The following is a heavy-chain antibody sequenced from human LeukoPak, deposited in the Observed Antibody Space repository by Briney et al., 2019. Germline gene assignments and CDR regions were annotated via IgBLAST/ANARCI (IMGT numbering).Heavy chain of an antibody. CDR2: INPGDSDT. CDR3: ARLLGSSWYLDY. V-gene: IGHV5-51*01. D-gene: IGHD6-13*01. J-gene: IGHJ4*02. CDR1: GYSFTGHW. Sequence: GESLKISCTTFGYSFTGHWIGWVRQMPGKGLEWMGIINPGDSDTTYSPSFQGQVTISADKSLNTAYLQWSSLKASDTAMYYCARLLGSSWYLDYWGQGTLVTVPS.